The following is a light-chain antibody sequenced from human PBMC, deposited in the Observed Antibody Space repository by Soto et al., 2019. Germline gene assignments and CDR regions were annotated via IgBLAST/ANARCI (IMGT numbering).Light chain of an antibody. Sequence: EIGLTQSPGTLSLSPGERATLSCRASQSVSSTYVAWYQQKSGQAPRLLIYGASSRATGIPDRFSGSGSGTDFTLTISRLEPEDFAVYYCHQYVSSWTFGQGTKVDI. V-gene: IGKV3-20*01. J-gene: IGKJ1*01. CDR3: HQYVSSWT. CDR1: QSVSSTY. CDR2: GAS.